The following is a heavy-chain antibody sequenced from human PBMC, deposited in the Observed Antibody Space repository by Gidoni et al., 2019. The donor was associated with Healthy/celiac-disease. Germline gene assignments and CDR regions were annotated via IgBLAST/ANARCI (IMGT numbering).Heavy chain of an antibody. V-gene: IGHV4-38-2*01. Sequence: QVQLQESGPGLVKPSETLSLTCAVSGYSISSGYYWGWIRQPPGKGLEWIGSIYHSGSTYYNPSLKSRVTISVDTSKNQFSLKLSSVTAADTAVYYCAGWELPYAFDIWGQGTMVTVSS. J-gene: IGHJ3*02. CDR1: GYSISSGYY. CDR3: AGWELPYAFDI. CDR2: IYHSGST. D-gene: IGHD1-26*01.